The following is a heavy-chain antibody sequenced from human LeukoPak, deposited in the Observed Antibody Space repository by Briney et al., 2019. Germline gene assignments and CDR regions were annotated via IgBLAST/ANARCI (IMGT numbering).Heavy chain of an antibody. V-gene: IGHV4-30-2*01. CDR2: IYHSGST. J-gene: IGHJ4*02. D-gene: IGHD3-22*01. Sequence: TLSLTCAVSGGSISSGGYSWSWIRQPPGKGLEWIGYIYHSGSTYYNPSLKSRVTISVDRSKNQFSLKLSSVTAADTAVYYCARGTYYYDSSGYYFDYWGQGTLVTVSS. CDR1: GGSISSGGYS. CDR3: ARGTYYYDSSGYYFDY.